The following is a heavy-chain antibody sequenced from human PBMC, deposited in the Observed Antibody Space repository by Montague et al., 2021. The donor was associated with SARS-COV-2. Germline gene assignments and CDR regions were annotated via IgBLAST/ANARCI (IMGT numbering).Heavy chain of an antibody. CDR1: GGSISSSSYY. CDR3: ARHKKRLWFGELLSDY. J-gene: IGHJ4*02. D-gene: IGHD3-10*01. V-gene: IGHV4-39*01. CDR2: IYYSGST. Sequence: SETLSLTCTVSGGSISSSSYYWGWIRQPPGKGLEWIGSIYYSGSTYYNPSLKSRVTISVDTSKNQFSLKLSSVTAADTAVYYCARHKKRLWFGELLSDYWGQGTLVTVSS.